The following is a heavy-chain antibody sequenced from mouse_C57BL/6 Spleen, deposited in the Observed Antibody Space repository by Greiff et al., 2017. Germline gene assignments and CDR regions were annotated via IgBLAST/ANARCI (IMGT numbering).Heavy chain of an antibody. CDR3: ARREYAHYAMDY. CDR1: GYAFTNYL. J-gene: IGHJ4*01. Sequence: VQLQQSGAELVRPGTSVKVSCKASGYAFTNYLIEWVKQRPGQGLEWIGVINPGSGGTNYNEKFKGKATLTADKSSSTAYMQLSSLTSEDSAVYFCARREYAHYAMDYWGQGTSVTVSS. D-gene: IGHD5-1*01. V-gene: IGHV1-54*01. CDR2: INPGSGGT.